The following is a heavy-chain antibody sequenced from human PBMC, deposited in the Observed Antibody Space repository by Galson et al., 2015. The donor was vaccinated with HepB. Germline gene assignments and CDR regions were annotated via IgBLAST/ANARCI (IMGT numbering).Heavy chain of an antibody. D-gene: IGHD2/OR15-2a*01. CDR2: INPDGSDT. V-gene: IGHV3-74*01. CDR1: GFTFSAHW. CDR3: ARGGGGFLDS. Sequence: SLRLSCAASGFTFSAHWMHWVRQAPGKGLVGVSRINPDGSDTRYADSVRGRFTISRDNSRNTLYLQMSSLRAEDTAVYYCARGGGGFLDSWGQGTLVTVSS. J-gene: IGHJ4*02.